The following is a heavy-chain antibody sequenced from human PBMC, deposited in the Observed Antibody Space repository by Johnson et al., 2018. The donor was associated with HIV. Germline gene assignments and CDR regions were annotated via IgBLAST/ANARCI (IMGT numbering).Heavy chain of an antibody. D-gene: IGHD3-9*01. Sequence: EVQLVESGGGLVKPGGSLRLSCAASGFTFSDYYMSWIRQAPGKGLEWVSVIYSAGRTNYADSVKGRFTISRDNSNNTLYLLMNSLRADDTAVYYCAKDLRVFDWFNAYDAFDIWGQGTMVTVSS. CDR1: GFTFSDYY. V-gene: IGHV3-66*01. CDR2: IYSAGRT. CDR3: AKDLRVFDWFNAYDAFDI. J-gene: IGHJ3*02.